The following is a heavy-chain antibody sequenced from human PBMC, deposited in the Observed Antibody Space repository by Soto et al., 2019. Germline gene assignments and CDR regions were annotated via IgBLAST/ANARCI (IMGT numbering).Heavy chain of an antibody. CDR2: INPSGGST. V-gene: IGHV1-46*01. CDR1: GYTFTNYY. J-gene: IGHJ5*02. D-gene: IGHD2-15*01. Sequence: QVQLEQSGAEVKKPGASVRVSCKASGYTFTNYYIHWVRQAPGQGLEWMGVINPSGGSTTYAQNFWGRGTTSRDTTTSTVYMALSRLRSDGTAVYYCARGGCGEMRWKHNWFDPWGQGTLVTVSS. CDR3: ARGGCGEMRWKHNWFDP.